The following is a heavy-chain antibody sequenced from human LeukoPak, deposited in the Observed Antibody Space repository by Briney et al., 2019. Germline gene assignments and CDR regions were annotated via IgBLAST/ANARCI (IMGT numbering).Heavy chain of an antibody. CDR3: ARDVPIAVASFWYFDL. Sequence: ASVTVSCKASGYTFTSYGISWVRQAPGQGLEWMGWISAYNGNTNYAQKLQGRVTMTTDTSTSTAYMELRSLGSDDTAVYYCARDVPIAVASFWYFDLWGRGTLVTVSS. CDR1: GYTFTSYG. CDR2: ISAYNGNT. D-gene: IGHD6-19*01. J-gene: IGHJ2*01. V-gene: IGHV1-18*01.